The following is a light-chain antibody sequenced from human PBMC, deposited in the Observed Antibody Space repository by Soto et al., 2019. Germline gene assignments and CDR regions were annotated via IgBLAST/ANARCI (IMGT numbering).Light chain of an antibody. V-gene: IGKV3-11*01. Sequence: EILLTQSPATLSLSPGERATLSWRASQSVSSYLAWYKQKPGQAPRLLIYDASNRATGIPARFSGSGSGTDFTLTISSLQPEDFAVYYCQQRSNWPITFGQGTRLEIK. CDR2: DAS. J-gene: IGKJ5*01. CDR1: QSVSSY. CDR3: QQRSNWPIT.